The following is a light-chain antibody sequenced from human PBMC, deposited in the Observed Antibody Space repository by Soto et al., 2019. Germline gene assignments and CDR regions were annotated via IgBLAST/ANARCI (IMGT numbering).Light chain of an antibody. J-gene: IGLJ2*01. V-gene: IGLV1-44*01. CDR3: AAWDDSLNGVV. CDR2: SNN. Sequence: QSVLTQPPSASGTPGQRVTISCSGSSSNIGSNTLNWYQQLPGTAPKLLIYSNNQRPSGVPDRFSGSKSGTSASLAISGLQSEDEADHYCAAWDDSLNGVVFGGGTKLTVL. CDR1: SSNIGSNT.